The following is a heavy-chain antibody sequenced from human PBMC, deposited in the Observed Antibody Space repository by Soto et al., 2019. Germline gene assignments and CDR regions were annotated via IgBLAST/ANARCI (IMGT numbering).Heavy chain of an antibody. CDR1: GGTFSSYA. D-gene: IGHD3-22*01. Sequence: QVQLVQSGAEVKKPGSSVTVSCKASGGTFSSYAISWVRQAPGQGLAWMGGIIPIFGTANYAQKFQGRVTITADESTRTAYIERSSLRAEETAVYYWARDGGGSDEDSSGYYFSHCDYGGQGTLVTVSS. CDR3: ARDGGGSDEDSSGYYFSHCDY. CDR2: IIPIFGTA. V-gene: IGHV1-69*01. J-gene: IGHJ4*02.